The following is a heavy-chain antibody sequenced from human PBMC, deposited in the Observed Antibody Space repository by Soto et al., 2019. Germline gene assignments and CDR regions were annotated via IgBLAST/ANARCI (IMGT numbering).Heavy chain of an antibody. CDR3: ATTYCSGGSCYGKNWFDP. Sequence: EVQLVESGGGLVQPGGSLRLSCAASGFTFSSYNMNWVRQAPGKGLEWVSYISSSSSTIYYADCVKGRFTISRDNAKNSLYLQMNSLRDEDTAVYYCATTYCSGGSCYGKNWFDPWGQGTLVTVSS. V-gene: IGHV3-48*02. CDR1: GFTFSSYN. J-gene: IGHJ5*02. D-gene: IGHD2-15*01. CDR2: ISSSSSTI.